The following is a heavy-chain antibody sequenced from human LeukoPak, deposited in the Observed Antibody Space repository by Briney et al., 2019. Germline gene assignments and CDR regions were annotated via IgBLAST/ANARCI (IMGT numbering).Heavy chain of an antibody. V-gene: IGHV1-46*01. J-gene: IGHJ4*02. CDR3: ARDQEGFDY. Sequence: ASVKVSCKASGYTFTSYYMHWVQQAPGQGLEWLGMIYPRDGSTSYAQKFQGRVTVTRDTSTSTVHMELSGLRSEDTAVYYCARDQEGFDYWGQGTLVTVSS. CDR2: IYPRDGST. CDR1: GYTFTSYY.